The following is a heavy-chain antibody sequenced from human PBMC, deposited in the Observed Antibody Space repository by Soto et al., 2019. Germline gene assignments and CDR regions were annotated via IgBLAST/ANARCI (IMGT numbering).Heavy chain of an antibody. J-gene: IGHJ3*02. CDR3: ARPPFDGDYVPRPPDI. CDR1: GYTFTGYY. CDR2: INPNSGGT. Sequence: QVQLVQSGAEVKKPGASVKVSCKASGYTFTGYYMHWVRQAPGQGLEWMGWINPNSGGTNYAQKFQGRVTMTRDTCISTAYMELSRLRSDDTAVYYGARPPFDGDYVPRPPDIWGQGTMVTFAS. V-gene: IGHV1-2*02. D-gene: IGHD4-17*01.